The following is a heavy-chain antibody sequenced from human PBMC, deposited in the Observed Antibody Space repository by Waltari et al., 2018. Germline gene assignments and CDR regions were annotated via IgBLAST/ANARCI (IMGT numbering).Heavy chain of an antibody. CDR1: GFIFNNYR. CDR2: INTDGSIT. V-gene: IGHV3-74*01. CDR3: VMYSSSFLGDC. D-gene: IGHD6-13*01. Sequence: EVQLVESGGGFVQPGGSLSLSCAASGFIFNNYRTHWVRQAPGKGLVSVSHINTDGSITNYADSVKGRFTISRDNAKNTLFLQMNSLRAEDTAVYYCVMYSSSFLGDCWGQGTLVTVSS. J-gene: IGHJ4*02.